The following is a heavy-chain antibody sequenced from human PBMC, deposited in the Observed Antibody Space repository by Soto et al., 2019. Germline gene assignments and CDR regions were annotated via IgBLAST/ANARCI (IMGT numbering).Heavy chain of an antibody. J-gene: IGHJ5*02. CDR1: GYTFTSYG. V-gene: IGHV1-18*01. CDR3: ARPVGQAGNYNWFDP. Sequence: GASVKVSCKASGYTFTSYGISWVRQAPGQGLEWMGWISAYNGNTNYAQKLQGRVTMTTDTSTSTAYMELRSLRSDDTAVYYCARPVGQAGNYNWFDPWGQGTLVTVSS. D-gene: IGHD1-26*01. CDR2: ISAYNGNT.